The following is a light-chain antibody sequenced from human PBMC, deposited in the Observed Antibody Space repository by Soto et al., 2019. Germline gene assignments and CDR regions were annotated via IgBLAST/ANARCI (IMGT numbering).Light chain of an antibody. CDR3: CSYAGNHIYV. V-gene: IGLV2-14*03. CDR2: DVS. CDR1: SSDIGGYKY. J-gene: IGLJ1*01. Sequence: QSALTQPASVSGSPGQSITIYCTGSSSDIGGYKYVSWYQQHPGKAPKLMISDVSSRPSGVSDRFSGSKSGNTASLTVSGLQGDDEADYYCCSYAGNHIYVFGTGTKVTVL.